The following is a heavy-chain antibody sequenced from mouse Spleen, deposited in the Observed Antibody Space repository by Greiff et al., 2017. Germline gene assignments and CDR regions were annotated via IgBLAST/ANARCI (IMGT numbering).Heavy chain of an antibody. J-gene: IGHJ2*01. CDR3: ARDYSPYYFDY. CDR2: ISSGGGNT. Sequence: EVQLVESGGGLVKPGGSLKLSCAASGFTFSSYTMSWVRQTPAKRLEWVATISSGGGNTYYPDSVKGRFTISRDNARNTLYLQMSSLRSEDTAMYYCARDYSPYYFDYWGQGTTLTVSS. CDR1: GFTFSSYT. D-gene: IGHD2-12*01. V-gene: IGHV5-9*04.